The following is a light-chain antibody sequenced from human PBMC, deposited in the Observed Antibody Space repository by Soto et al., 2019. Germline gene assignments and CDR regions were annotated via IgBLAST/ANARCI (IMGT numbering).Light chain of an antibody. V-gene: IGLV2-14*01. Sequence: QSVLTQPASVSGSPGQSITMSCTGSSSDFGDDKYVTWYQHQPGKGPNLLIYGVSKRPSGVSNRFSGSKSGNTASLTISGLQVGDEADYSCGSFRTSRLWVFGGGTALTV. J-gene: IGLJ3*02. CDR2: GVS. CDR1: SSDFGDDKY. CDR3: GSFRTSRLWV.